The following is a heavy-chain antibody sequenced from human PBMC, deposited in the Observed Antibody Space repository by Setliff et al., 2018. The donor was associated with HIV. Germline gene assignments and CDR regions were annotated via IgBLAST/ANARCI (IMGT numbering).Heavy chain of an antibody. J-gene: IGHJ6*03. CDR2: IYHSGTT. D-gene: IGHD1-1*01. V-gene: IGHV4-38-2*01. CDR1: GFSISSGHY. Sequence: ASETLSLTCAVSGFSISSGHYWAWIRQPPGKGLEWIGSIYHSGTTYDNPSLKSRVTISVDSSKNHFSLILCSVTAADTAVYYCARHGTYEAHYSYMDVWGKGTTVTVSS. CDR3: ARHGTYEAHYSYMDV.